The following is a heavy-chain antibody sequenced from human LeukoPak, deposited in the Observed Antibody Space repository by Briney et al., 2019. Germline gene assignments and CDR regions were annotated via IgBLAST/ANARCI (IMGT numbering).Heavy chain of an antibody. Sequence: SETLCLTCAVSGGSLSIYYWSCVREPPGKGLEDVGDVYYSWRTNYNPSLKSRVTISVDTSKHQFSLQLSSVTAAVTAVYYCARGSYSNVCPMQICYYYMDVWGKGTTVTVSS. CDR3: ARGSYSNVCPMQICYYYMDV. CDR1: GGSLSIYY. CDR2: VYYSWRT. V-gene: IGHV4-59*01. J-gene: IGHJ6*03. D-gene: IGHD6-19*01.